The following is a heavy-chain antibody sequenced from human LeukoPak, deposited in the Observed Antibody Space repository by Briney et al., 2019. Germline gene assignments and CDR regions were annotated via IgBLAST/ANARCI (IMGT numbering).Heavy chain of an antibody. CDR1: GFTFSNYG. CDR2: ISGSGGST. V-gene: IGHV3-23*01. D-gene: IGHD6-25*01. CDR3: AKGQRRLLPDY. J-gene: IGHJ4*02. Sequence: GGSLRLSCAASGFTFSNYGMSWVRQAPGKGLEWVSAISGSGGSTYYTDSVKGRFTISRDNSKNTLYLQMNSLRAEDTAVYYCAKGQRRLLPDYWGQGTLVTVSS.